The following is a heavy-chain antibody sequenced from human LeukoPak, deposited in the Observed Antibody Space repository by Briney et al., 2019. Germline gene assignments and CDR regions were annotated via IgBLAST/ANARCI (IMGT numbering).Heavy chain of an antibody. D-gene: IGHD1-26*01. Sequence: GGSLRLSCAASGFIFRSYAMSWVRQAPGKGLEWVSVISGSGGVTFYADSMKGRFTISRDNTKNTLYLQMNSLRAEDTAVYFCAVREGASYSGRFDYWGQGTLVTVSS. J-gene: IGHJ4*02. CDR3: AVREGASYSGRFDY. V-gene: IGHV3-23*01. CDR2: ISGSGGVT. CDR1: GFIFRSYA.